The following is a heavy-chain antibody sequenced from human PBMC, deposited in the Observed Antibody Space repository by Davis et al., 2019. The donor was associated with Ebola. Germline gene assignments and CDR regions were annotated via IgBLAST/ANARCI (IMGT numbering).Heavy chain of an antibody. Sequence: MPSETLSLTCAVYGGSFSGYYWSWIRQPPGKGLEWIGEITHSGSTNYNPSLKRRVTISVDTSKNQFARKLSSVTAADTAVYYCARGSSSWVYYGMDVWGKGTTVTVSS. V-gene: IGHV4-34*01. CDR1: GGSFSGYY. CDR2: ITHSGST. D-gene: IGHD6-13*01. J-gene: IGHJ6*04. CDR3: ARGSSSWVYYGMDV.